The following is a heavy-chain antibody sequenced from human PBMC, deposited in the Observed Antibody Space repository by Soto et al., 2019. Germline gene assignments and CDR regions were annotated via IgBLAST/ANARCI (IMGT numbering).Heavy chain of an antibody. V-gene: IGHV1-18*01. CDR2: ISAYNGNT. CDR1: GYTYTSYG. D-gene: IGHD6-6*01. Sequence: ASVNVACKASGYTYTSYGISWVRQAPGQGLEWMGWISAYNGNTNYAQKLQGRVTMTTDTSTSTAYMELRSLRSDDTAVYYCARIAAREGPFDYWGQGTLVTVSS. J-gene: IGHJ4*02. CDR3: ARIAAREGPFDY.